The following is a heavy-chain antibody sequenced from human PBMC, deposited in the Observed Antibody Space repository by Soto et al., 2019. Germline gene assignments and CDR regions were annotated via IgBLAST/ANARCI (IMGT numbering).Heavy chain of an antibody. CDR1: GYTFTSTW. V-gene: IGHV1-46*01. J-gene: IGHJ4*02. D-gene: IGHD3-10*01. CDR3: ARDRGYGSGSYYTYYFDD. Sequence: ASVKVSCKASGYTFTSTWMHWVRQAPGQGLEWMGIINPYGGAATYAEKFQGRVTMTTDTSTSTAYMELRSLRSDDTAVYYCARDRGYGSGSYYTYYFDDWGQGSLVTVSS. CDR2: INPYGGAA.